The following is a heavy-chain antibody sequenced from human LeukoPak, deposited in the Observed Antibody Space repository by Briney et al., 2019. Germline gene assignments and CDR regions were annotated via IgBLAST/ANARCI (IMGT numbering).Heavy chain of an antibody. Sequence: ASVKVSCKASGYTFTGYYMHWVRQAPGQGLEWMGWINPNSGGTNYAQTFQGRVTMTRDTSISTAYMELSRLRSDDTAVYYCARARRYFDPWGQGTLVTVSS. CDR1: GYTFTGYY. CDR3: ARARRYFDP. CDR2: INPNSGGT. J-gene: IGHJ4*02. V-gene: IGHV1-2*02.